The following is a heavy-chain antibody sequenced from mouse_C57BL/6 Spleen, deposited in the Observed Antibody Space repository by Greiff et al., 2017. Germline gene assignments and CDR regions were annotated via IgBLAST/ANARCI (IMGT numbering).Heavy chain of an antibody. Sequence: VQLQQSGAELVRPGTSVKMSCKASGYTFTNYWIGWAKQRPGHGLEWIGDIYPGGGYTNYNEKFKGKATLTADKSSSTAYMQFSSLTSEDSAIYYCARGSTGTHYAMDYWGQGTSVTVSS. CDR3: ARGSTGTHYAMDY. CDR1: GYTFTNYW. D-gene: IGHD4-1*01. CDR2: IYPGGGYT. V-gene: IGHV1-63*01. J-gene: IGHJ4*01.